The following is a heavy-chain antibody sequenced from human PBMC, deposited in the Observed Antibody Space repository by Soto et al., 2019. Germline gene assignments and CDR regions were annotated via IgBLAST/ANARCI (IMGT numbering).Heavy chain of an antibody. CDR1: GGSFSGYY. Sequence: SETLSLTCAVYGGSFSGYYWSWVRQPPGKGLEWIGEINHSGSTNYNPSLKSRVTISVDTSKNQFSLKLSSVTAADTAVYYCAGGVAARVSSYYYYYYGMDVWGQGTTVTVS. CDR3: AGGVAARVSSYYYYYYGMDV. CDR2: INHSGST. J-gene: IGHJ6*02. D-gene: IGHD6-6*01. V-gene: IGHV4-34*01.